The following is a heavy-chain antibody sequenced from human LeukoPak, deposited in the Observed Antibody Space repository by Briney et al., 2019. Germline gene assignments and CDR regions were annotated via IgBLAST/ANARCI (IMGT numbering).Heavy chain of an antibody. V-gene: IGHV4-39*07. CDR2: IYYSGST. CDR1: GGSISSSSYY. Sequence: PSETLSLTCTVSGGSISSSSYYWGWIRQPLGKGLEWIGSIYYSGSTYYNPSLKSRVTISVDTSKNQFSLKLSSVTAADTAVYYCARRLRGGWFDPWGQGTLVTVSS. CDR3: ARRLRGGWFDP. J-gene: IGHJ5*02. D-gene: IGHD3-16*01.